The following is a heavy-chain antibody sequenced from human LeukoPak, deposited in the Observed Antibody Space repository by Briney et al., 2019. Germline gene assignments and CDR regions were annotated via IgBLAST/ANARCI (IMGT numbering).Heavy chain of an antibody. Sequence: PGGSLRLSCAASGFTFSSYWMSWVRQAPGKGLEWVSGINRNGGSTGYADSVKGRFTISRDNAKNSLYLQMNSLRAEDTALYYCARDMYYYDSSGYPIADYWGQGTLVTVSS. CDR3: ARDMYYYDSSGYPIADY. V-gene: IGHV3-20*04. CDR1: GFTFSSYW. J-gene: IGHJ4*02. CDR2: INRNGGST. D-gene: IGHD3-22*01.